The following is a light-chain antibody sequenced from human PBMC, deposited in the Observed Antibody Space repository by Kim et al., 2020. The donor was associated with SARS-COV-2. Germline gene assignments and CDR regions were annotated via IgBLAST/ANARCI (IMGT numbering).Light chain of an antibody. CDR3: CSYEDSGIWV. CDR1: INDVGHSNL. CDR2: EVN. Sequence: QSALTQPAFVSGSPGQSITISCTGAINDVGHSNLVSWYQQHPGKAPKLMIYEVNKRPSGVSNRFSGSKSGNTGSLTISGLQAEDEADYYCCSYEDSGIWVFGGGTKLTVL. J-gene: IGLJ3*02. V-gene: IGLV2-23*02.